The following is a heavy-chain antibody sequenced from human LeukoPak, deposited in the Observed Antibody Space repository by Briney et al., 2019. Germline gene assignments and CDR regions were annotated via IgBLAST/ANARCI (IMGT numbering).Heavy chain of an antibody. CDR3: AKDKGVVPAAILDY. Sequence: GGSLRLSCAASGFTFNDYAMHWVRQAPGKGLEWVSGISWNSGSIGYADSVKGRFTISRDNAKNSLYLQMNSLRAEDTALYYCAKDKGVVPAAILDYWGQGTLVTVSS. V-gene: IGHV3-9*01. J-gene: IGHJ4*02. D-gene: IGHD2-2*02. CDR2: ISWNSGSI. CDR1: GFTFNDYA.